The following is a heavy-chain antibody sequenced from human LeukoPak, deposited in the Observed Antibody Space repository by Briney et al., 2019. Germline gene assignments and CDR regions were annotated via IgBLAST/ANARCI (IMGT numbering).Heavy chain of an antibody. D-gene: IGHD4-11*01. CDR3: ARFYSNYRNDAFDI. CDR1: GGSISSYY. J-gene: IGHJ3*02. Sequence: SETLSLTCTVSGGSISSYYWSWIRQPAGKGLEWIGRIYTSGSTNYNPSLKSRVTMSVDTSKNQFSLKLSSVTAADTAVYYCARFYSNYRNDAFDIWGQGTMVTVSS. CDR2: IYTSGST. V-gene: IGHV4-4*07.